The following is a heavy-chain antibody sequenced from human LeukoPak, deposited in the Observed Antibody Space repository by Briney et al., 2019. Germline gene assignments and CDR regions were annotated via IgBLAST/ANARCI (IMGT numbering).Heavy chain of an antibody. Sequence: GGSLRLSCAASGFTFSSYAMSWVRQAPGKGLEWVSAISGSGGSTYYADSVKGRFTISRDNSKNTLYLQMNSLRAEDTAVYYCAKGARYYYDSSGYDLDYWGQGTLVTVSS. V-gene: IGHV3-23*01. D-gene: IGHD3-22*01. J-gene: IGHJ4*02. CDR3: AKGARYYYDSSGYDLDY. CDR1: GFTFSSYA. CDR2: ISGSGGST.